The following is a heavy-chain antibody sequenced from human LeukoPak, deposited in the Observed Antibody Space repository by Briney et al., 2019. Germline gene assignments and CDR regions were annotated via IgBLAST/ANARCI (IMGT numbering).Heavy chain of an antibody. CDR2: ISAYNGNT. J-gene: IGHJ6*02. CDR1: GYTFTSYG. Sequence: ASVKVSCKASGYTFTSYGISWVRQAPGQGLEGRGWISAYNGNTNYAQKLQGRVTMTTDTSTSTAYMELRSLRSDDTAVYYCARDHYDFWSGYPYYYGMDVWGQGTTVTVSS. CDR3: ARDHYDFWSGYPYYYGMDV. V-gene: IGHV1-18*01. D-gene: IGHD3-3*01.